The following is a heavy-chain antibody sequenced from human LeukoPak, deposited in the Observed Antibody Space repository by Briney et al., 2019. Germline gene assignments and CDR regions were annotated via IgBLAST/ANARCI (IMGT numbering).Heavy chain of an antibody. D-gene: IGHD6-6*01. J-gene: IGHJ2*01. V-gene: IGHV1-24*01. Sequence: VSEKVSCKVSGSTLSDLSIHWVRQAPGKGLEYVGGSDPEDGETFHAQNFQGRVTMTEDTSIDTAYMELSSLRSEDTAVYYCVTDRARLFWYFDLWGRGTLVTVSS. CDR3: VTDRARLFWYFDL. CDR1: GSTLSDLS. CDR2: SDPEDGET.